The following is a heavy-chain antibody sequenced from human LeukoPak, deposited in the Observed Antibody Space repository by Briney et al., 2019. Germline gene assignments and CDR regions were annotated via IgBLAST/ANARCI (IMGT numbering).Heavy chain of an antibody. J-gene: IGHJ4*01. V-gene: IGHV4-61*01. CDR3: ARENNYFDH. CDR2: IHYSGST. CDR1: GGSVSSDTYY. Sequence: SETLSLTCTVSGGSVSSDTYYWSWIRQPPGKGLEWIGYIHYSGSTNYNPSLKSRVTISVDTSKHQFSLKLNSVTAAGTAVYYWARENNYFDHWGQGTPVTVSS.